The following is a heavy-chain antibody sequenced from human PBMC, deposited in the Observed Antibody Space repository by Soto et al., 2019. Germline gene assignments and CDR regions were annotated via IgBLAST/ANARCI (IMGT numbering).Heavy chain of an antibody. CDR3: ASLYSSAWARDY. CDR2: ISSDGSST. V-gene: IGHV3-74*01. J-gene: IGHJ4*02. Sequence: GGSLRLSCAASGFTFSSCWMHWVRQAPGKGLVWVSRISSDGSSTNYADSVKGRFTISRDNAKNTLYLQMNNLRAEDTAVYYCASLYSSAWARDYWGQGTLV. CDR1: GFTFSSCW. D-gene: IGHD6-19*01.